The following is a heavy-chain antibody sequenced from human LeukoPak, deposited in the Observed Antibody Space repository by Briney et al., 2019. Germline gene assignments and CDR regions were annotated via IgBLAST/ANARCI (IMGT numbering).Heavy chain of an antibody. CDR2: IKQDGSEK. CDR3: ARGPIAAAALFDY. V-gene: IGHV3-7*01. Sequence: GGSLRLSCAASGFTFSSYWMSWVRQAPGKGLEWVANIKQDGSEKYYVDSVKGRFTISRDNAKNSLYLQMNSLRAEDTAVYYCARGPIAAAALFDYWGQGTLVTVSS. J-gene: IGHJ4*02. D-gene: IGHD6-13*01. CDR1: GFTFSSYW.